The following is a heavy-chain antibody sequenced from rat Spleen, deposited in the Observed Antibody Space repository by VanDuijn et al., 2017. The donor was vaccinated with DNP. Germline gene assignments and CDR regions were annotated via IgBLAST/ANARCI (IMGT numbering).Heavy chain of an antibody. CDR2: ITNSGDGT. CDR3: ATGVYGGYEDWFPY. J-gene: IGHJ3*01. D-gene: IGHD1-11*01. V-gene: IGHV5S23*01. CDR1: GFTFSNYA. Sequence: EVQLVESGGGLVQPGRSLKLSCTASGFTFSNYAMAWVRQAPTKGLEWVASITNSGDGTYYRDSVKGRFTVSRDDSTSTLYLQMDSLRSEDTATYYCATGVYGGYEDWFPYWGRGILVTVSS.